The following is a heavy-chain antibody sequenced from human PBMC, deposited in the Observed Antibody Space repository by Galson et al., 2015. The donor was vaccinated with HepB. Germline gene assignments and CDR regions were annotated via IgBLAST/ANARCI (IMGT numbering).Heavy chain of an antibody. D-gene: IGHD6-13*01. CDR1: GFTFSSYA. Sequence: SLRLSCAASGFTFSSYAMSWVRQAPGKGLEWVSAISGSGGSTYYADSVKGRFTISRDNSMNTLYLQMNSLRAEDTAVYYCAKAMGSSWYQLTSDYWGQGTLVTVSS. CDR2: ISGSGGST. V-gene: IGHV3-23*01. J-gene: IGHJ4*02. CDR3: AKAMGSSWYQLTSDY.